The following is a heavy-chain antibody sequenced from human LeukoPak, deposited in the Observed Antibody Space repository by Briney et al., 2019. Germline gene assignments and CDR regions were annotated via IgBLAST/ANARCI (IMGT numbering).Heavy chain of an antibody. CDR1: GFTFSSYW. V-gene: IGHV3-74*01. J-gene: IGHJ4*02. CDR3: VRDSNCGNDH. CDR2: IKTDGGST. Sequence: GGSLRLSCAASGFTFSSYWLYWVRQAPGKGLVWVSHIKTDGGSTSYADSVKGRSTISRDDAKNMLYLQMNSLRVEDTAVYYCVRDSNCGNDHWGQGILVTVSS. D-gene: IGHD1-14*01.